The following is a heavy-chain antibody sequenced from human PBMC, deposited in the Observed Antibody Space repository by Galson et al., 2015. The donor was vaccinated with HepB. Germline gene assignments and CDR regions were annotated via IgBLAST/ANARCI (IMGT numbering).Heavy chain of an antibody. Sequence: CAISEDSVSSTSAAWNWIRRSPSRGLEWLGRTYYRSEWYNDYAVSVEGRTSITADKSKNQFSLQLKYVTPEDTAMYYCARTYDGLDYWGQGTLVTVSS. J-gene: IGHJ4*02. CDR3: ARTYDGLDY. CDR1: EDSVSSTSAA. D-gene: IGHD1-1*01. CDR2: TYYRSEWYN. V-gene: IGHV6-1*01.